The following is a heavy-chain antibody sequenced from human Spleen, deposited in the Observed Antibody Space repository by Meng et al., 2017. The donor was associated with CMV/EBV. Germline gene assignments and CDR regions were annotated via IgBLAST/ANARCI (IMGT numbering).Heavy chain of an antibody. CDR1: GYIFTGHY. D-gene: IGHD3-10*01. J-gene: IGHJ4*02. V-gene: IGHV1-2*02. CDR3: ARDTEGVEYISPSSGSCDY. CDR2: INPTSGDT. Sequence: QVQLVQSGAEVKKPGALRKVSCKASGYIFTGHYIHWVRQAPGQGLEWMGWINPTSGDTKYAQKFQGRVTMTTDTSITTAHLELRSLTSDDTAFYYCARDTEGVEYISPSSGSCDYWGQGTLVTVSS.